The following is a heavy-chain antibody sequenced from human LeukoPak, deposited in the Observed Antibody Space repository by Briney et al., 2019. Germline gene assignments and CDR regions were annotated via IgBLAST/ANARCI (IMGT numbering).Heavy chain of an antibody. D-gene: IGHD3-10*01. V-gene: IGHV4-34*01. CDR3: ARGQWFRAF. CDR2: IHYSGSA. Sequence: GSLRLSCAASGFTFSSYGMHWVRQPPGKGLEWIGEIHYSGSATYNPSLKSRVTITVDTSKNQFSLKMNSVTAADTAVYYCARGQWFRAFWSRGTPVTVSS. J-gene: IGHJ4*02. CDR1: GFTFSSYG.